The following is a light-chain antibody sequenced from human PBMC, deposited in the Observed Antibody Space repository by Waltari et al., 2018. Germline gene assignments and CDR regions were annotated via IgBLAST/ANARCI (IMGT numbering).Light chain of an antibody. CDR1: QGMSGY. CDR2: AAS. Sequence: DIQLTQSPSFLSASVGDRVTFTCRASQGMSGYLAWYQQKPNKAPKLLCNAASSLQSGVPSRFSGGKSGTEFTLTISSLQPEDIATYFCQHVYSYPVTCGGGTTLDI. V-gene: IGKV1-9*01. J-gene: IGKJ4*01. CDR3: QHVYSYPVT.